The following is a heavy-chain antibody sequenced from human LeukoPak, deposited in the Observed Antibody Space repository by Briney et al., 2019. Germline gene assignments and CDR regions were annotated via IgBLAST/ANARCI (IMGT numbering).Heavy chain of an antibody. CDR3: ARDGYNFPFGY. CDR1: GGSISSYY. Sequence: SETLSLTCTVSGGSISSYYWSWIRQPAGKGLEWIGRIYISGSTNYNLSLKSRVTMSVDTSKNQFSLKLRSVTAADTAVYYCARDGYNFPFGYWGQGTLVTVSS. J-gene: IGHJ4*02. V-gene: IGHV4-4*07. D-gene: IGHD5-24*01. CDR2: IYISGST.